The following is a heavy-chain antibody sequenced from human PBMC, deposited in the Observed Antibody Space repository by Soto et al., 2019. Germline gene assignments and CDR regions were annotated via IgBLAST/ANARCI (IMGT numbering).Heavy chain of an antibody. D-gene: IGHD2-21*02. J-gene: IGHJ4*01. CDR1: GYSISSGSY. V-gene: IGHV4-38-2*02. Sequence: SETLSLTCTVSGYSISSGSYWGGIRQPPGKGPEWIASIYHGGTTFYNPSLKSRVTVSVDKSNNQFSLKLRSVTAADTAVYYCAKAHVVVVAGSTFDYWGHGTLVTVSS. CDR3: AKAHVVVVAGSTFDY. CDR2: IYHGGTT.